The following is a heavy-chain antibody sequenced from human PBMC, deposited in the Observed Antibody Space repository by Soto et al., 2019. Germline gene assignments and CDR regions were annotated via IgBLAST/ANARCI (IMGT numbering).Heavy chain of an antibody. CDR1: GFTLSSYW. CDR3: ARVSAKLRRNNFWGGYNGDYYYYYGMDV. CDR2: VKDDGTEK. Sequence: PGGSLRLSCAASGFTLSSYWMSWVRQAPGKGLEWVANVKDDGTEKYYARSVRGRFTISRDNANNSLYLHMKSLRPEDTAVYYCARVSAKLRRNNFWGGYNGDYYYYYGMDVWGQGTTVTVSS. J-gene: IGHJ6*02. D-gene: IGHD3-3*01. V-gene: IGHV3-7*01.